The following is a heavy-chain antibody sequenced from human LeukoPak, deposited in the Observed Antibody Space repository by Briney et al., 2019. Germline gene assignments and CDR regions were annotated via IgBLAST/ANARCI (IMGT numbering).Heavy chain of an antibody. Sequence: GESLKISCKGSGYSLSRYWIAWVRQMPGKGLEWMGIIYPGDSDTRYSPSFQGQVTISADKSISTAYLQWSSLKASDTAMYYCARGKFVDFDYWGQGTLVTVSS. CDR3: ARGKFVDFDY. CDR1: GYSLSRYW. V-gene: IGHV5-51*01. CDR2: IYPGDSDT. D-gene: IGHD2-21*01. J-gene: IGHJ4*02.